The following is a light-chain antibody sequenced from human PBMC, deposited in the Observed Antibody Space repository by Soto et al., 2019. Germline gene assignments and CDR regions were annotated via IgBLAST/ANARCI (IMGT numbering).Light chain of an antibody. J-gene: IGKJ1*01. Sequence: EIVLTQSPGTLSLSPGERVTLSCRASESVSGHLAWYQQKPGQAPRLLIYGASSRATGIPDRFSGSGSGTDFTLTITRLEPEDFAVYYCQHYGSSLWTFGQGTKMEIK. CDR3: QHYGSSLWT. CDR1: ESVSGH. CDR2: GAS. V-gene: IGKV3-20*01.